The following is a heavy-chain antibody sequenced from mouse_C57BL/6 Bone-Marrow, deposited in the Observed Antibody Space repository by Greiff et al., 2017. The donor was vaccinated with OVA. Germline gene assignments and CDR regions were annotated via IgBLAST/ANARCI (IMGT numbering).Heavy chain of an antibody. CDR3: ARHNYYGSSWYFDV. CDR2: INSDGGST. D-gene: IGHD1-1*01. V-gene: IGHV5-2*01. Sequence: EVKLQESGGGLVQPGESLKLSCESNEYAFPSHDMSWVRKTPEKRLELVAAINSDGGSTYYPDTMERRFIISRDNTKKTLYLQMSSLRSEDTALYYCARHNYYGSSWYFDVWGTGTTVTVSS. CDR1: EYAFPSHD. J-gene: IGHJ1*03.